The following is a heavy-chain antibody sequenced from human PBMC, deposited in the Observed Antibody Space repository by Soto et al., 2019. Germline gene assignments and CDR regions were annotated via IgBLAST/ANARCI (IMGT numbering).Heavy chain of an antibody. J-gene: IGHJ6*02. CDR1: GYTFTGYY. CDR2: INPSSGGT. V-gene: IGHV1-2*02. D-gene: IGHD3-10*01. CDR3: ARETTPYFYGSGSYYGMDV. Sequence: GASVKVSCKASGYTFTGYYMHWVRQAPGQGLEWMGWINPSSGGTNYAQKFQGRVTMTRDTSISTAYMELSRLRSDDTAVYYCARETTPYFYGSGSYYGMDVWGQGTTVTVSS.